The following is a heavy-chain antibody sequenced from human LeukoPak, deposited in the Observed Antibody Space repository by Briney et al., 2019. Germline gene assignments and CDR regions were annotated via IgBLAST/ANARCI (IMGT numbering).Heavy chain of an antibody. D-gene: IGHD6-13*01. J-gene: IGHJ5*02. CDR1: GFTFSSYA. V-gene: IGHV3-30-3*01. CDR2: ISYDGSNK. CDR3: ARSPGGGTGWFDP. Sequence: GRSLRLSCAASGFTFSSYAMHWVRQAPGKGLEWVAVISYDGSNKYYADSVKGRFTFSRDNSKNTLYLQMNSLRVDDTALYYCARSPGGGTGWFDPWGQGTLVTVSS.